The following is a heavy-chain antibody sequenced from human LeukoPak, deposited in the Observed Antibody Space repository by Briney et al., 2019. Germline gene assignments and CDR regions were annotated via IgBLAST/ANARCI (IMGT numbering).Heavy chain of an antibody. CDR1: GYTLSNYD. CDR3: ARVDSGRYYGHDY. V-gene: IGHV1-18*01. J-gene: IGHJ4*02. Sequence: ASVEVSCKASGYTLSNYDISWVRQAPGQGLEWMGWISVYNGNTNYAQKFQGRVTMTTDTSTSTAYMELRSLRSDDTAMYYCARVDSGRYYGHDYWGQGTLVTVTS. CDR2: ISVYNGNT. D-gene: IGHD1-26*01.